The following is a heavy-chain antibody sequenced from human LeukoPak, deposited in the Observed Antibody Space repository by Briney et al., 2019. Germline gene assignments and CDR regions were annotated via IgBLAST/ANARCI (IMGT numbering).Heavy chain of an antibody. J-gene: IGHJ4*02. Sequence: SETLSLTCTVSGGSISSSSYYWGWIRQPPGKGLEWIGSIYYSGSTYYNPSLKSRVTISVDTSKNQFSLKLSSVTAADTAVYYCARISSSGWSHFDYWGQGTLVTVSS. V-gene: IGHV4-39*07. CDR3: ARISSSGWSHFDY. CDR1: GGSISSSSYY. D-gene: IGHD6-19*01. CDR2: IYYSGST.